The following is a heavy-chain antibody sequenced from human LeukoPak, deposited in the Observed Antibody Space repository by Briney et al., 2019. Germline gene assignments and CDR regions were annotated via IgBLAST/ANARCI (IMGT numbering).Heavy chain of an antibody. D-gene: IGHD6-13*01. CDR1: GITFSSYG. V-gene: IGHV3-23*01. Sequence: PGGSLRLSCAASGITFSSYGMSWVRQAPGKGLEWVSSISSTGGTTYYAGSVKGRFTISRDNSKNTLYLQMNSLRAEDTAVYYCAKAGQYSSSWPTTLEYWGQGTLVTVSS. CDR3: AKAGQYSSSWPTTLEY. J-gene: IGHJ4*02. CDR2: ISSTGGTT.